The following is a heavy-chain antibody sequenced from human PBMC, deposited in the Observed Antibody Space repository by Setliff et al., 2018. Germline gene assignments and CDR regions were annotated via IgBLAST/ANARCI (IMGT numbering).Heavy chain of an antibody. J-gene: IGHJ5*02. CDR2: VYYSGTT. CDR3: AAVGIATGGGWFDP. CDR1: GGSISTYY. V-gene: IGHV4-59*01. D-gene: IGHD2-21*01. Sequence: SETLSLTCTVSGGSISTYYWSWIRQTPVKGLEWIGYVYYSGTTNYNSSLKSRVTISIDMSTNQFSLKLTSATAADTAIYFCAAVGIATGGGWFDPWGQGTLVTVSS.